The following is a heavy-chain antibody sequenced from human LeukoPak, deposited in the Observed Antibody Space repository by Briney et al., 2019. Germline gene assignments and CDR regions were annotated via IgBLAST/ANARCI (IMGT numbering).Heavy chain of an antibody. Sequence: SETLSLTCTVSGYSISSGYYWGWIRQPPGKGLEWIGSIYHSGSTYYNPPLKSRVTISVDTSKNQFSLKLSSVTAADTAVYYCAGSITIFGVVIENYMDVWGKGTTVTVSS. CDR2: IYHSGST. J-gene: IGHJ6*03. D-gene: IGHD3-3*01. CDR3: AGSITIFGVVIENYMDV. CDR1: GYSISSGYY. V-gene: IGHV4-38-2*02.